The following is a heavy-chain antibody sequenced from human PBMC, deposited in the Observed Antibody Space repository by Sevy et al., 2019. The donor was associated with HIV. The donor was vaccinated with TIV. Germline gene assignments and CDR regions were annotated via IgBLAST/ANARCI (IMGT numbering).Heavy chain of an antibody. Sequence: SETLSLTCTVSGGSISSYYWSWIRQPPGKGLEWIGYIYYSGSTNYNPSLKSRVTISVDTSKNQFSLTLSSVTAADTAVYYCARDQTRGGFDYWGQGTLVTVSS. CDR2: IYYSGST. CDR3: ARDQTRGGFDY. J-gene: IGHJ4*02. D-gene: IGHD1-1*01. V-gene: IGHV4-59*01. CDR1: GGSISSYY.